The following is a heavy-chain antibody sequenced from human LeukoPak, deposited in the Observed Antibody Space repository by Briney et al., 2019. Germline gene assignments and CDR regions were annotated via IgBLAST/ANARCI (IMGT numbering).Heavy chain of an antibody. D-gene: IGHD2-21*01. V-gene: IGHV3-21*01. CDR3: ATVVVIAPYDAFDI. Sequence: PGGSLRLSCAASGFTFSSYSMNWVRQAPGKGLEWVSSISSSSSYIYHADSVKGRFTISRDNAKNSLYLQMNSLRAEDTAVYYCATVVVIAPYDAFDIWGQGTMVTVSS. CDR1: GFTFSSYS. CDR2: ISSSSSYI. J-gene: IGHJ3*02.